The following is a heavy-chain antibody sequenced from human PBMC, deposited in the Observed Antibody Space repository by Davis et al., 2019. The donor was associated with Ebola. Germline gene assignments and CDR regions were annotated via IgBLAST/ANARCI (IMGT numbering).Heavy chain of an antibody. Sequence: AASVKVSCKASEYTFIGYYIHWVRQAPGQGLEWMGRINPNSGGTNYAQKFQGRVTMTRDTSTTTVYMDLSSLRSEDTALYYCTTPGGQDSGYDVFDIWGQGTMVTVSS. V-gene: IGHV1-2*06. D-gene: IGHD5-12*01. CDR2: INPNSGGT. CDR1: EYTFIGYY. CDR3: TTPGGQDSGYDVFDI. J-gene: IGHJ3*02.